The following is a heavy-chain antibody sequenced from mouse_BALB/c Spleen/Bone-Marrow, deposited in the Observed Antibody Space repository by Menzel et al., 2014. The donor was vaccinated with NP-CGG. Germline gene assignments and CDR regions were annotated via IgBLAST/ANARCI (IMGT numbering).Heavy chain of an antibody. V-gene: IGHV4-1*02. CDR1: GFDFSRYW. CDR2: INPDSNTI. CDR3: ARPGYYGYQDV. Sequence: EVKLMESGGGLVQPGGSLKLSCAASGFDFSRYWMTWVRQAPGKGLEWIGEINPDSNTINYTPSLRDKFIISRDNAKNTLYLQMSKVRSEDTALYYCARPGYYGYQDVWGAGTTVTVSS. D-gene: IGHD1-2*01. J-gene: IGHJ1*01.